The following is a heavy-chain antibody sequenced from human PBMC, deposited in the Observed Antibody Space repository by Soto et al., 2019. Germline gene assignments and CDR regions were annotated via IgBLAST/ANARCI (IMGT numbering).Heavy chain of an antibody. CDR3: ATRRRYSSLIYYFDY. D-gene: IGHD6-19*01. J-gene: IGHJ4*02. CDR1: GYTLTELS. Sequence: QVQLVQSGAEVKKPGASVKVSCKVSGYTLTELSMHWVRQAPGKGLEWMGGFDPEDGEMIYTQRFQGRFTMTEDTSTDTAYMELSSLRSEDTAVYYCATRRRYSSLIYYFDYWGQGTLVTVSS. V-gene: IGHV1-24*01. CDR2: FDPEDGEM.